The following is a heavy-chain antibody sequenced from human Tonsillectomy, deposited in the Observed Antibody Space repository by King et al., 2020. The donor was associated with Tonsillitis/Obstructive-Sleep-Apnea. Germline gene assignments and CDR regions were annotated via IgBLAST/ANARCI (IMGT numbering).Heavy chain of an antibody. V-gene: IGHV1-24*01. J-gene: IGHJ3*02. CDR3: AAEAPHPARMGLLFSAFDI. CDR2: VDPEDGER. CDR1: GYSLTELS. Sequence: QLVQSGAEVRKPGASVKVSCKVSGYSLTELSMHWVRQTAGKGLEWMGGVDPEDGERIYAQDFQGRVTMTEDTSTDIAYMEVSSLRSEDTAVYYCAAEAPHPARMGLLFSAFDIWGQGTMVTVSS. D-gene: IGHD3-3*01.